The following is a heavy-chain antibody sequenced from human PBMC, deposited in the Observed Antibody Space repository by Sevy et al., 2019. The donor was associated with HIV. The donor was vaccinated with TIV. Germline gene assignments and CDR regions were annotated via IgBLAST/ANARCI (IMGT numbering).Heavy chain of an antibody. D-gene: IGHD5-12*01. CDR2: IKSEFDGGAI. J-gene: IGHJ6*02. CDR3: ITDPAYRGYDEEVINYYFYGMDV. Sequence: GGSLRLSCTASGFTFSSAWMSWVRQAPGKGLEWVSRIKSEFDGGAIDYAAPVKGRFSISREDSKTTVYLQMNSLKTDDTAVYYCITDPAYRGYDEEVINYYFYGMDVWGQGTTVTVSS. V-gene: IGHV3-15*01. CDR1: GFTFSSAW.